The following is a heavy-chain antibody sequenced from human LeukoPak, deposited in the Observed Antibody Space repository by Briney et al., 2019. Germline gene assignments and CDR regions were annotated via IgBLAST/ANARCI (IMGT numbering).Heavy chain of an antibody. V-gene: IGHV4-59*02. CDR1: GASVFNHY. Sequence: SETLSLNCTVSGASVFNHYWSWIRQPPGKSLEWIGYIYHSGRTKYNPSLQSRVTISVDTSESQFSLKLSSVTAADTAVYYCASLEEYGSTHYWGQGILVAVSS. CDR2: IYHSGRT. J-gene: IGHJ4*02. CDR3: ASLEEYGSTHY. D-gene: IGHD1-1*01.